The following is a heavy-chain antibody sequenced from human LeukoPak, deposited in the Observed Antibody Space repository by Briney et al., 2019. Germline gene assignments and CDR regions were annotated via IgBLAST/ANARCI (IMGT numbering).Heavy chain of an antibody. Sequence: PGGSLRLSCAVSGFTCSNYWMSWVRQAPGNGLAWVANIKQDGSEKYYVDSVTGRFTISRDNAKNSLFLQMNSLRDEDTAVYFCARWATSFDFWGQGALVTVSS. D-gene: IGHD6-6*01. J-gene: IGHJ4*02. V-gene: IGHV3-7*04. CDR1: GFTCSNYW. CDR3: ARWATSFDF. CDR2: IKQDGSEK.